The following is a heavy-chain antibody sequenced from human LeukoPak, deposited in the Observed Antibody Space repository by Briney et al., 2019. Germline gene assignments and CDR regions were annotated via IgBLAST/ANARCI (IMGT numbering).Heavy chain of an antibody. CDR3: TAAGTQTLFDY. CDR1: GYTFTAQY. J-gene: IGHJ4*02. V-gene: IGHV1-2*06. CDR2: INPNSGGT. Sequence: ASVKVSCKASGYTFTAQYMHWVRQAPGQGLEWMGRINPNSGGTNYAQKFQGRVTMTRDMSISTAYMELSRLRSDDTAVYYCTAAGTQTLFDYWGQGTLVTVSS. D-gene: IGHD6-13*01.